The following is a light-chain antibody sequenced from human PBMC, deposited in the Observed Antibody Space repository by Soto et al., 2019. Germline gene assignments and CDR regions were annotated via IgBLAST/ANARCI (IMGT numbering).Light chain of an antibody. V-gene: IGKV1-9*01. J-gene: IGKJ3*01. CDR3: QHRDT. CDR2: AAS. CDR1: QGISSY. Sequence: DIQLTQSPSFLSASVGDRVTITCRASQGISSYLAWYQQKPGKAPKLLIYAASTLQSGVPSRFSGSGSGTAFTLTISSLQPEDFATYYCQHRDTFGPGTKVDIK.